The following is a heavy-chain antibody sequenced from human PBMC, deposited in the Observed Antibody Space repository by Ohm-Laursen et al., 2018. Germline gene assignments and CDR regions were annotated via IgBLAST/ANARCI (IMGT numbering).Heavy chain of an antibody. Sequence: GSLRLSCTASGFTLSNAWMSWVRQAPGKGLEWVGRIKRKADGETTDYAAPVKDRLTISRDDSKTTLYLQMNSLKTEDTAVYYCATGLPADDAFNIWGQGTMVTVSS. J-gene: IGHJ3*02. CDR3: ATGLPADDAFNI. V-gene: IGHV3-15*01. CDR2: IKRKADGETT. CDR1: GFTLSNAW.